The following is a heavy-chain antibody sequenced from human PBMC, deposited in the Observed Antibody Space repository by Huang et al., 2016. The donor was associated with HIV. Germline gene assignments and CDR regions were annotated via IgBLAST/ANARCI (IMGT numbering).Heavy chain of an antibody. CDR1: GGSFSGYC. V-gene: IGHV4-34*01. J-gene: IGHJ4*02. D-gene: IGHD6-19*01. CDR3: ASMSSGWFHYFDY. CDR2: INHSGST. Sequence: QVQLQQWGAGLLKPSETLSLICAVYGGSFSGYCWSWIRQPPGKGLEWIGEINHSGSTNYNPALKRRVTISVDTSKNQCSLKRSSVTAADTAVYYCASMSSGWFHYFDYWGQGTLVTVSS.